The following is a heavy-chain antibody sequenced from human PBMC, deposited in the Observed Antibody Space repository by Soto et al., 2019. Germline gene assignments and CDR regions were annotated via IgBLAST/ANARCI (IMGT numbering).Heavy chain of an antibody. J-gene: IGHJ6*01. Sequence: RQLLEKKQEWIGYIYYSGRTNYNPSLKSRVTISVDTSKNQFSLKLSSVTAADTAVYYCARGSDGYYDFWLVYCALHNYTRMDDW. CDR3: ARGSDGYYDFWLVYCALHNYTRMDD. CDR2: IYYSGRT. D-gene: IGHD3-3*01. V-gene: IGHV4-59*01.